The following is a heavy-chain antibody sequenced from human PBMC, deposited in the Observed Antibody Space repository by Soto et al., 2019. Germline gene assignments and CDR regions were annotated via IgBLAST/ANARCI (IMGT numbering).Heavy chain of an antibody. J-gene: IGHJ2*01. Sequence: EVQLVESGGGLVQPGGSLRLSCAASGFTFSSYSMNWVRQAPGKGLEWVSYISSSSSTIYYADSVKGRFTISRDNAKNSLYLQMNSLRDEDTAVYYCARVGPNDYVWGSYWYFDLWGRGTLVTVSS. CDR3: ARVGPNDYVWGSYWYFDL. CDR1: GFTFSSYS. V-gene: IGHV3-48*02. CDR2: ISSSSSTI. D-gene: IGHD3-16*01.